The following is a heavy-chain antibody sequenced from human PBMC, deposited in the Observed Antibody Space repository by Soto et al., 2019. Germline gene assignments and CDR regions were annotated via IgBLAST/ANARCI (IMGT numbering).Heavy chain of an antibody. CDR1: GFTFSNAW. CDR2: IKSKTDDGTT. V-gene: IGHV3-15*01. CDR3: TTEDVEVVVAATHGAFDI. D-gene: IGHD2-15*01. Sequence: EVQLVESGGGLVKPGGSLRLSCAASGFTFSNAWMSWVRQVPGKGLEWVGRIKSKTDDGTTDYAAPVKGRFTVSRDDSKNTLYLQMNSLKIEDTAVCYCTTEDVEVVVAATHGAFDIWGQGTMVTVSS. J-gene: IGHJ3*02.